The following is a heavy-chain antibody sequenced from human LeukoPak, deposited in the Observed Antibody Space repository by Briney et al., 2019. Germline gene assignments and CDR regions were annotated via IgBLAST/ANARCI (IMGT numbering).Heavy chain of an antibody. CDR1: GGSISSYC. D-gene: IGHD6-19*01. CDR2: IYYSGST. V-gene: IGHV4-59*08. Sequence: SETLSLTCTVSGGSISSYCWSWIRQPPGKGLEWIGYIYYSGSTNYNPSLKSRVTISVDTSKNQFSLKLSSVTAADTAVYYCARSSSGWYEYWGQGTLVTVSS. J-gene: IGHJ4*02. CDR3: ARSSSGWYEY.